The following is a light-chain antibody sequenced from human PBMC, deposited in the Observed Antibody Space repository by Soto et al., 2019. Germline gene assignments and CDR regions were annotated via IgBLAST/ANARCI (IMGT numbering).Light chain of an antibody. Sequence: QSALTQPVSVSGSPGQSITISCSGTGNDPGDYKYVSWYQQHPGKAPQLLIFDVINRPSGISNRFSGSKSGNTASLTISVLQAEDEAVYFCNSSTRNDTQVFGGGTKVTVL. CDR3: NSSTRNDTQV. CDR1: GNDPGDYKY. CDR2: DVI. V-gene: IGLV2-14*03. J-gene: IGLJ3*02.